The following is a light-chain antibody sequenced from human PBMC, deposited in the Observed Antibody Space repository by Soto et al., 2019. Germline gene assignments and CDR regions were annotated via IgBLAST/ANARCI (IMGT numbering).Light chain of an antibody. CDR2: DAS. Sequence: DVQMTRSPSTLSASIGERITISCRANQSISNFLAWYQQKPGKAPKLLIYDASTLESGVPSRFRGSLSATEFTLTSCSLQPDVFATYYCQQYKSYAWTFGQGTKVDIK. J-gene: IGKJ1*01. V-gene: IGKV1-5*01. CDR3: QQYKSYAWT. CDR1: QSISNF.